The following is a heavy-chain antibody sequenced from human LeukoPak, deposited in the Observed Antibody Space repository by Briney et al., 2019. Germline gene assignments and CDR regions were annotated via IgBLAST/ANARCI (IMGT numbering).Heavy chain of an antibody. V-gene: IGHV3-30*18. Sequence: GRSLRLSCAASGFTFSSYGMRWVRQAPGKGLEWVAVISYDGSNKYYADSVKGRFTISRDNSKNTLYLQMNSLRAEDTAVYYCAKQFNMPRSHLDYWGQGTLVTVSS. CDR2: ISYDGSNK. J-gene: IGHJ4*02. CDR3: AKQFNMPRSHLDY. D-gene: IGHD2-2*01. CDR1: GFTFSSYG.